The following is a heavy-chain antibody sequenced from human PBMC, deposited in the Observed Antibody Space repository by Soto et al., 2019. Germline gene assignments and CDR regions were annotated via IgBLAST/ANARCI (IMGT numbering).Heavy chain of an antibody. Sequence: QVQLVQSGAEVKKPGSSVKVSCKTSGGTFRTSAISWVRQAPGQGLEWMGGIMPVFSTPDYAQKFQGRVTMAADKFTGTAYRELSSLRSEDTAVYYCARDKDRQQLGGNYYYIMDVWGQGTTVTVSS. D-gene: IGHD3-3*02. CDR3: ARDKDRQQLGGNYYYIMDV. CDR1: GGTFRTSA. CDR2: IMPVFSTP. J-gene: IGHJ6*01. V-gene: IGHV1-69*14.